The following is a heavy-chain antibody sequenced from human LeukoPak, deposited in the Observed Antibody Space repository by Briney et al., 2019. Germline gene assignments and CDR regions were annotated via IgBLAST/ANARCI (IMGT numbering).Heavy chain of an antibody. CDR2: INPNSGGT. Sequence: ASVKVSCKASGYTFTGYYMHWVRQAPGQGLEWMGWINPNSGGTNYAQKFQGRVTMTRDTSTSTVYMELSSLRSEDTAVYYCARRTSGWLQFGAFDIWGQGTMVTVSS. CDR3: ARRTSGWLQFGAFDI. V-gene: IGHV1-2*02. J-gene: IGHJ3*02. CDR1: GYTFTGYY. D-gene: IGHD5-24*01.